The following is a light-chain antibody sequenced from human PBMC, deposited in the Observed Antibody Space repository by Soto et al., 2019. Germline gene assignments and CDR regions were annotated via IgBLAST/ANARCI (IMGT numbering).Light chain of an antibody. Sequence: DIQMTQSPSSVSASVGDRVTITCRASQGISSRLAWYRQNPGKAPRLLIYAASSLQSGVPSRFSGSGSGTDFTLTISSLQPEDFATYYCQQAENFPWTFGQGTKLEIK. CDR2: AAS. CDR1: QGISSR. CDR3: QQAENFPWT. V-gene: IGKV1-12*01. J-gene: IGKJ1*01.